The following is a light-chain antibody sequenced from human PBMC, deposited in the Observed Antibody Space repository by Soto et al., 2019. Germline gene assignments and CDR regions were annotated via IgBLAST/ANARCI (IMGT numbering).Light chain of an antibody. J-gene: IGKJ1*01. V-gene: IGKV3-20*01. CDR1: QSVSSNY. Sequence: EIVLTQSPGTLSLSPGERGTLSCRASQSVSSNYLAWYQQKPGQAPRLLIYSASNSATDIPDMFIGRGSGTDFTLTITRLEPEDFAVYYCQQYLSSVTFGQGTKVEIK. CDR2: SAS. CDR3: QQYLSSVT.